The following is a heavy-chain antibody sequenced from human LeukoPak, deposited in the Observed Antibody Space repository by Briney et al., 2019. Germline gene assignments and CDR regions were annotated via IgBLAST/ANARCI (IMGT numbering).Heavy chain of an antibody. CDR3: ARTSPHDFYFDY. CDR1: GYTFIDYG. D-gene: IGHD2-21*02. CDR2: INWKGGST. Sequence: PGGSLRLSCAASGYTFIDYGMSWVRHARGKGLEWVSGINWKGGSTVYADSVKGRFTISRDNAKNSLYLQMNSLRAEDTALYYCARTSPHDFYFDYWGQGTLVTVSS. V-gene: IGHV3-20*04. J-gene: IGHJ4*02.